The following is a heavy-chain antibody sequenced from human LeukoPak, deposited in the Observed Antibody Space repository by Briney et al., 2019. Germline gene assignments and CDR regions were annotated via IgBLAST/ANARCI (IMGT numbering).Heavy chain of an antibody. J-gene: IGHJ4*02. V-gene: IGHV4-34*01. CDR1: GGSFSGYY. CDR2: INHSGST. CDR3: ARGDGDYYASSGYLFDY. Sequence: AETLSLTCAVYGGSFSGYYWSWIRQPPGKGLEWIGEINHSGSTNYNPSLKSRVTISVNTSKNQFSLKLSSVTDADTAVYYCARGDGDYYASSGYLFDYWGQGTLVTVSS. D-gene: IGHD3-22*01.